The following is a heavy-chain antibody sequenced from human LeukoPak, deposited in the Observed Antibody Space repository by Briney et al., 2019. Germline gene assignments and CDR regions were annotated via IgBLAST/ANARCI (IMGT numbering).Heavy chain of an antibody. CDR3: AKSHYDSSGYHGFDY. V-gene: IGHV3-30-3*02. Sequence: GGSLRLSCAASGFTFSSYAMHWVRQAPGKGLEWVAVISYDGSNKYYADSVKGRFTISRDNSKNTLYLQMNSLRAEDTAVYYCAKSHYDSSGYHGFDYWGQGTLVTVSS. D-gene: IGHD3-22*01. J-gene: IGHJ4*02. CDR2: ISYDGSNK. CDR1: GFTFSSYA.